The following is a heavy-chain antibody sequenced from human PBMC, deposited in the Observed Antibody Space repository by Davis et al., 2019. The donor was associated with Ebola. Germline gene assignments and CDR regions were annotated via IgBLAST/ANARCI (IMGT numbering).Heavy chain of an antibody. CDR3: AREEVVAATWWFDP. J-gene: IGHJ5*02. V-gene: IGHV1-69*13. CDR2: IIPIFGTA. Sequence: SVKVSCKASGGTFSSYAISWVRQAPGQGLEWMGGIIPIFGTANYAQKFQGRVTITADESTSTAYMELSSLRSEDTAVYYCAREEVVAATWWFDPWGQGTLVTVSS. D-gene: IGHD2-15*01. CDR1: GGTFSSYA.